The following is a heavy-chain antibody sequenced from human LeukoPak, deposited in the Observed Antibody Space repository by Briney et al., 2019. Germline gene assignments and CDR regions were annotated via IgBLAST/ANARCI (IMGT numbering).Heavy chain of an antibody. CDR1: GGSITTYY. D-gene: IGHD6-13*01. J-gene: IGHJ4*02. Sequence: SKTLSLTCTVSGGSITTYYWSWIRQPAWKGLEWIGRVYSSGATNYNPSLKSRVTMSVDPSKNQFSLKLTSVTAADTAVYYCARDRLIAAAFTTYFAYWGQGTLVHVSS. V-gene: IGHV4-4*07. CDR2: VYSSGAT. CDR3: ARDRLIAAAFTTYFAY.